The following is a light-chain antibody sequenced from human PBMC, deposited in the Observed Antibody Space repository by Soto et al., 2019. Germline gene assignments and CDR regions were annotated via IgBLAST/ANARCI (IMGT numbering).Light chain of an antibody. CDR1: QSITTY. CDR2: ATS. J-gene: IGKJ4*01. Sequence: DIQMTQSPSSLSASVGDRVTITCRASQSITTYLNWYQQKPGKAPKLLIYATSSLQSGVPSRFGGSGSGPDFTLTISSLQPEDFATYYCQQSYSTPRTFGGGTKVEIK. CDR3: QQSYSTPRT. V-gene: IGKV1-39*01.